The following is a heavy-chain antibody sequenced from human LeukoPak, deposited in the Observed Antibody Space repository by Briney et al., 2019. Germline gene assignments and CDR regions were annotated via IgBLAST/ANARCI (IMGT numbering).Heavy chain of an antibody. CDR2: IDPNSGGT. CDR1: GYTFTAHY. Sequence: ASVKVSCRASGYTFTAHYIHWVRQAPGQGLEWMGWIDPNSGGTNYAQKFLGSVTMTGDTSINTAFMELIRLRSDDTAIYYCARGRGTTMVRGVITNYFDLWGRGSLVTVSS. CDR3: ARGRGTTMVRGVITNYFDL. V-gene: IGHV1-2*02. D-gene: IGHD3-10*01. J-gene: IGHJ2*01.